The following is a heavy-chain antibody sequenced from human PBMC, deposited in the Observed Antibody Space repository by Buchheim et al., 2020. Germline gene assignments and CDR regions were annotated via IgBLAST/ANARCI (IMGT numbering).Heavy chain of an antibody. J-gene: IGHJ4*02. CDR2: IYYSGST. CDR1: GGSISSSSYY. CDR3: AGRLGDNTVAVLAYFFN. Sequence: QLQLQESGPGLVKPSETLSLTCTVSGGSISSSSYYWGWIRQPPGKGLEWIGSIYYSGSTYYNPSLKSRVTISVDTSKNQFYLKLYSVTAADTAVYYCAGRLGDNTVAVLAYFFNWGQGTL. D-gene: IGHD6-19*01. V-gene: IGHV4-39*01.